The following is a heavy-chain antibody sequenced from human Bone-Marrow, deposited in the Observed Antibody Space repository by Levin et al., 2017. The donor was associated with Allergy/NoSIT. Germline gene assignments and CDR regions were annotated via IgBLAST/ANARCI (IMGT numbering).Heavy chain of an antibody. CDR2: LSSSGGAT. CDR3: AKVRPIQQWSPYYYYGMDV. CDR1: GFTFSSYA. V-gene: IGHV3-23*01. J-gene: IGHJ6*02. D-gene: IGHD5-18*01. Sequence: QLGESLKISCAASGFTFSSYAMTWVRQAPGKGLEWVSSLSSSGGATYLADSVKGRFTVSRDNSKNTLYLQLNSLRAEDTAVYYCAKVRPIQQWSPYYYYGMDVWGQGTTVTVSS.